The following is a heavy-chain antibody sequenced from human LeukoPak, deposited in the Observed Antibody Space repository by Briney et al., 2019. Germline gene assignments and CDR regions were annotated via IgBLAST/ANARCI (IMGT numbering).Heavy chain of an antibody. V-gene: IGHV4-4*07. J-gene: IGHJ2*01. CDR1: GGSISSYY. CDR2: IYTSGST. CDR3: AREYSSSWYSPSGSYFDL. Sequence: SETLSLTCTVSGGSISSYYWSWIRQPAGKGLEWIGRIYTSGSTNYNPSLKSRVTMSVDASKNQFSLKLSSVTAADTAVYYCAREYSSSWYSPSGSYFDLWGRGTLVTVSS. D-gene: IGHD6-13*01.